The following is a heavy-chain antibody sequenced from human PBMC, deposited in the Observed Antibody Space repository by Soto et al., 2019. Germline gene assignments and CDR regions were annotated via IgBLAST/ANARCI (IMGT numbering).Heavy chain of an antibody. CDR3: ARASSSMIKLIYYYGLDV. CDR1: GGSISNGDNY. J-gene: IGHJ6*02. Sequence: QVQLQESGPGLVKPSQTLSLTCTVSGGSISNGDNYWSWIRQPPGKGLEWIGYIYYSGNTYYKPSLKSRVTISADTSKNQFSLKLSSVTAADTAVYYCARASSSMIKLIYYYGLDVWGPGTTVTVSS. V-gene: IGHV4-30-4*01. D-gene: IGHD3-22*01. CDR2: IYYSGNT.